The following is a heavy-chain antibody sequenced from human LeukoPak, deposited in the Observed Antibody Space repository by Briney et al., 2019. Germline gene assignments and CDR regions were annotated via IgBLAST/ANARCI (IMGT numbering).Heavy chain of an antibody. CDR1: GFTFSSYE. CDR2: IKSKTDGGTT. D-gene: IGHD6-13*01. J-gene: IGHJ4*02. V-gene: IGHV3-15*01. Sequence: GGSLRLSCAASGFTFSSYEMNWVRQAPGKGLEWVGRIKSKTDGGTTDYAAPVKGRFTISRDDSKNTLYLQMNSLKTEDTAVYYCTTDRYPRGYSSSWLDYWGQGTLVTVSS. CDR3: TTDRYPRGYSSSWLDY.